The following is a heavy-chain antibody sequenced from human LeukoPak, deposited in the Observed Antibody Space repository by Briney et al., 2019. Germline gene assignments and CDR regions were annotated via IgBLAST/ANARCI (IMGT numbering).Heavy chain of an antibody. D-gene: IGHD6-19*01. J-gene: IGHJ4*02. V-gene: IGHV3-21*01. CDR1: GFTFSSYS. CDR2: ISTGTSII. CDR3: ARELYSSGWYGFDY. Sequence: GGSLRLSCAASGFTFSSYSMNWVRQAPGKGLEWVSSISTGTSIIYYADSVKGRFAISRDNAKNSLYLQMNSLRAEDTAVYYCARELYSSGWYGFDYWGQGTLVTVSS.